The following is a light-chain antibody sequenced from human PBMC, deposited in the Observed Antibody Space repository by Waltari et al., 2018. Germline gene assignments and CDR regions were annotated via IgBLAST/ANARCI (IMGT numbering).Light chain of an antibody. V-gene: IGKV2-30*02. J-gene: IGKJ2*01. CDR3: MQGRHWPYT. CDR2: KVS. CDR1: QRLVHSNGDTY. Sequence: DVVVTQSPLSLPVTLGQPAAISCRSSQRLVHSNGDTYLTWFHQRPGQSPRRLIYKVSNRDSGVPDRFSGSGSGTDFTLKISRVEAEDVGVYYCMQGRHWPYTFGQGTKLEIK.